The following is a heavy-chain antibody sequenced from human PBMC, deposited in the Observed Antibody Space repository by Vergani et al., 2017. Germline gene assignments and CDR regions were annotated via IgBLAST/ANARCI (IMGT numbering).Heavy chain of an antibody. CDR3: ANSVIAGNVGVAYFGMDV. CDR2: IRYDGSSE. J-gene: IGHJ6*02. V-gene: IGHV3-30*02. CDR1: GFTFNQYG. Sequence: QVQLVESGGGVVQPGRSLRLSCAASGFTFNQYGIHWVRQAPGKGLEWVSFIRYDGSSEYYGDSVKGRFTISRDKSQNTVNLQMNSLRTEDTAVYFCANSVIAGNVGVAYFGMDVWGRGTTVTVSS. D-gene: IGHD2/OR15-2a*01.